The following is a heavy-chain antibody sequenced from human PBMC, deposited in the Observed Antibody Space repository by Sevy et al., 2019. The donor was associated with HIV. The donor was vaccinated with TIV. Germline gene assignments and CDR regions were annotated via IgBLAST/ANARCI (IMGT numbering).Heavy chain of an antibody. J-gene: IGHJ5*02. V-gene: IGHV4-39*01. CDR1: GDSISSSSYY. D-gene: IGHD2-21*02. CDR2: IYYSGNT. Sequence: SETLSLTCTVSGDSISSSSYYWGWIRQPPGKGLEWIGQIYYSGNTYYRPSLKSRVTISVDTSKNQFSLRLNSVTAADTAVYYCARHVGAAVDWFDPWGQGTLVTVSS. CDR3: ARHVGAAVDWFDP.